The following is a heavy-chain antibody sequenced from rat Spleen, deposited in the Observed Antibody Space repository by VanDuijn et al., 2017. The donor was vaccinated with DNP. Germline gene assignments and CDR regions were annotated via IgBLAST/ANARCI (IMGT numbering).Heavy chain of an antibody. Sequence: EVRLVESGGGLVQPGRSLKLSCAASGFNFNDYWMGWVRQAPGTGLEWIGEINKDSSTINYTPSLKDNFTISRDNAQNTQYLQMDSLRSEDTATYYCARVGDYHDGGYGDALDAWGQGTSVTVSS. D-gene: IGHD1-12*02. CDR2: INKDSSTI. V-gene: IGHV4-2*01. CDR3: ARVGDYHDGGYGDALDA. J-gene: IGHJ4*01. CDR1: GFNFNDYW.